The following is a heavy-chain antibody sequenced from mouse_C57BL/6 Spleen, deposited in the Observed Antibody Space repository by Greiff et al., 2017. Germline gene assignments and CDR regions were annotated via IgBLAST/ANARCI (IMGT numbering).Heavy chain of an antibody. V-gene: IGHV1-81*01. Sequence: QVQLQQSGAELARPGASVKLSCKASGYTFTSYGISWVKQRTGQGLEWIGEIFPRSGITYYNEKFKGKATLTADKSSSKAYMELRSLTSEDSAVYFCARSWDDYYYCDYWGQGTTRTVSS. CDR2: IFPRSGIT. J-gene: IGHJ2*01. CDR3: ARSWDDYYYCDY. D-gene: IGHD2-4*01. CDR1: GYTFTSYG.